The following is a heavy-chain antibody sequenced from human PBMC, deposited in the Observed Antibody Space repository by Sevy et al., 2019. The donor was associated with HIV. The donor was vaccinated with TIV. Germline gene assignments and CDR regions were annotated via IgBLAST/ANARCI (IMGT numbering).Heavy chain of an antibody. CDR3: ARGGDFNDRSAKRDFDY. V-gene: IGHV3-33*01. D-gene: IGHD3-22*01. CDR2: IWNDGSNK. Sequence: GGSLRLSCAASGFTFSNYGMHWVRQAPGKGLEWVAVIWNDGSNKYYADSLKGRFTISRDNSKNTFYLQMNSLRVEDTAVYFCARGGDFNDRSAKRDFDYWGQGTLVTVSS. CDR1: GFTFSNYG. J-gene: IGHJ4*02.